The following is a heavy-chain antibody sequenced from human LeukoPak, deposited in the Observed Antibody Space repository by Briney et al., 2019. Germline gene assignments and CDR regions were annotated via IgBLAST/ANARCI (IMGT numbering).Heavy chain of an antibody. Sequence: PSETLSLTCAVYGGSFSGYYWSWLRQPPGKGLEWIGEINHSGSTNYNPSLKSRVTISVDTSKNQFSLKLSSVTAADTAVYYCARASFGLVVPADYYYGMDVWGQGTTVTVSS. CDR1: GGSFSGYY. D-gene: IGHD2-2*01. CDR3: ARASFGLVVPADYYYGMDV. CDR2: INHSGST. V-gene: IGHV4-34*01. J-gene: IGHJ6*02.